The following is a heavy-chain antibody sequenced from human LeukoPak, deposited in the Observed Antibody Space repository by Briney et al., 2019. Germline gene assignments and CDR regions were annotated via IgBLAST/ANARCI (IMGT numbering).Heavy chain of an antibody. CDR3: ASLYGGNSDAFDI. J-gene: IGHJ3*02. CDR1: GGSISSSNW. D-gene: IGHD4-23*01. CDR2: IYHSGST. Sequence: PSETLSLTCAVSGGSISSSNWWSWVRQPPGKGLEWIGEIYHSGSTNYNPSLKSRVTISVDKSKNQFSLKLSSVTAADTAVYYCASLYGGNSDAFDIWGQGTMVTVSS. V-gene: IGHV4-4*02.